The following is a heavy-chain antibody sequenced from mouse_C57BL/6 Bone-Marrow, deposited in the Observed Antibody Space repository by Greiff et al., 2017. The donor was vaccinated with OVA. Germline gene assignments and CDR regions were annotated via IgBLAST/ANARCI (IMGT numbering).Heavy chain of an antibody. V-gene: IGHV1-75*01. J-gene: IGHJ1*03. Sequence: VQLQQSGPELVKPGASVKISCKASGYTFTDYYINWVKQRPGQGLEWIGWIFPGSGSTYYNEQFKGKATLTVDKSSSTAYMLLSSLTSEDSAVYFCARWMLWLTSYWYFDVWGTGTTVTVSS. CDR3: ARWMLWLTSYWYFDV. D-gene: IGHD2-2*01. CDR2: IFPGSGST. CDR1: GYTFTDYY.